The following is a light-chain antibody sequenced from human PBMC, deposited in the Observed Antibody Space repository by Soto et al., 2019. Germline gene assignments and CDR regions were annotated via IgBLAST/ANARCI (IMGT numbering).Light chain of an antibody. V-gene: IGLV1-40*01. Sequence: QSVLTQSPSVSGAPGQRVTISCTGSSSNIGAGYDVHWYQQLLGTAPKLLIYGNSIRPSGVPDRFSGSKSGTSASLAITGLQAEDEADYYCQSYDSSLSGVVFGGGTKLTVL. CDR1: SSNIGAGYD. CDR2: GNS. J-gene: IGLJ2*01. CDR3: QSYDSSLSGVV.